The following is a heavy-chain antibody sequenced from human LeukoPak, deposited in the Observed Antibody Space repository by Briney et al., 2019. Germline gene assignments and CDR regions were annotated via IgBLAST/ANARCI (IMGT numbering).Heavy chain of an antibody. V-gene: IGHV3-23*01. D-gene: IGHD3-10*01. Sequence: GGSLRLSCVGSGFTFSSHAMSWVRQAPGKGPQWVSAMSSSGGSTYYADSVKGRFTISRDNSKNTLYVQMNSLRAEVTDLYYCAKGRLLWFGELEFDPWGQGTLVTVSS. CDR1: GFTFSSHA. J-gene: IGHJ5*02. CDR2: MSSSGGST. CDR3: AKGRLLWFGELEFDP.